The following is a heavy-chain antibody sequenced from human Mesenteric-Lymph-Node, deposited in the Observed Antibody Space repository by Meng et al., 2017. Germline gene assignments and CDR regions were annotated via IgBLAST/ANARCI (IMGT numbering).Heavy chain of an antibody. D-gene: IGHD3-22*01. CDR3: AGSYYYDSSGYRYFDL. CDR2: IYHSGST. Sequence: SETLSLTCAVSGYSISSGYYWGWIRQPPGKGLEWIGSIYHSGSTYYNPSLKSRVTISVDTSKNQFSLKLSSVTAADTAVYYCAGSYYYDSSGYRYFDLWGRGTLVTVSS. V-gene: IGHV4-38-2*01. CDR1: GYSISSGYY. J-gene: IGHJ2*01.